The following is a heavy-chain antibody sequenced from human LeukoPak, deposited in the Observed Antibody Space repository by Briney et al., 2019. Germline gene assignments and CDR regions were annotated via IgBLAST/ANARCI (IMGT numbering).Heavy chain of an antibody. D-gene: IGHD3-16*01. CDR1: GFTFSSIW. CDR2: IKHDGSET. Sequence: GGSPRLSCATSGFTFSSIWMSWVRQAPGKGLEWVANIKHDGSETNYVDSVKGRFTISRDNAKNSLHLQMNSLRVEDTAVYYCAKNGGPHGMDVWGQGTTVTVSS. J-gene: IGHJ6*02. V-gene: IGHV3-7*02. CDR3: AKNGGPHGMDV.